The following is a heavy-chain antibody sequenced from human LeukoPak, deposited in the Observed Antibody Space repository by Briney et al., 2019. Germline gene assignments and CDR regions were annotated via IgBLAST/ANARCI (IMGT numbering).Heavy chain of an antibody. J-gene: IGHJ5*02. D-gene: IGHD5-18*01. CDR3: ARDKVDTAMVDP. Sequence: GASVKVSCKASGDTFSNHPINWVRQAPGQGLEWMGWINPNSGGTNYAQKFQGRVTMTRDTSISTAYMELSRLRSDDTAVYYCARDKVDTAMVDPWGQGTLVTVSS. CDR1: GDTFSNHP. CDR2: INPNSGGT. V-gene: IGHV1-2*02.